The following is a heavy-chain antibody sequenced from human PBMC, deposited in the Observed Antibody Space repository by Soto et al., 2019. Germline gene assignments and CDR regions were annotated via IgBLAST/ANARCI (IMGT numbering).Heavy chain of an antibody. CDR3: AKDGSGYDSYFDY. Sequence: QVQLVESGGGVVQPGRSLRLSCAASGFTFSSYGMHWVRQAPGKGLEWVAVISYDGSNKYYADSVKGRFTISRDNSKNALYLQMNSLRAEDTAVYYCAKDGSGYDSYFDYWGQGTLVTVSS. CDR1: GFTFSSYG. J-gene: IGHJ4*02. D-gene: IGHD5-12*01. CDR2: ISYDGSNK. V-gene: IGHV3-30*18.